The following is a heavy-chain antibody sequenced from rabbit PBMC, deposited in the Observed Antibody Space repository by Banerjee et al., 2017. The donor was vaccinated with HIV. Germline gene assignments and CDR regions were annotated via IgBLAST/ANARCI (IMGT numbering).Heavy chain of an antibody. CDR1: GFDLSSHYY. J-gene: IGHJ4*01. V-gene: IGHV1S45*01. CDR2: FYVGSSGYT. CDR3: ARDAGYAGYDYAHRGLVL. D-gene: IGHD6-1*01. Sequence: QEQLVESGGGLVKPGASLTLTCTASGFDLSSHYYMCWVRQAPGKGLEWIACFYVGSSGYTYYASWAKGRFTISKTSSTTVTLQMTSLTAADTATYFCARDAGYAGYDYAHRGLVLWGPGTLVTVS.